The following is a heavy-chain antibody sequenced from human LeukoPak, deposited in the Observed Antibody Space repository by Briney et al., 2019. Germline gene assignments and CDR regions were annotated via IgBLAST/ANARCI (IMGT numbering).Heavy chain of an antibody. D-gene: IGHD2-15*01. CDR3: ARDALRDIVMVVAPHLDY. CDR1: GYTFTSYY. CDR2: INTSGGST. V-gene: IGHV1-46*01. Sequence: GASVKLSCKASGYTFTSYYMHWVRQAPGQGLEWMRIINTSGGSTSYAQRLQRRVTMTRGISTSTVHMELTSLRSEDTAVYYCARDALRDIVMVVAPHLDYWGQGTLVTVSS. J-gene: IGHJ4*02.